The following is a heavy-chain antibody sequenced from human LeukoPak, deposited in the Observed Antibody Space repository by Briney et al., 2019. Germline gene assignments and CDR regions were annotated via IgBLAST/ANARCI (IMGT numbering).Heavy chain of an antibody. V-gene: IGHV4-39*01. D-gene: IGHD3-22*01. CDR3: ARHPDSKDAFDI. CDR2: IYYSGST. Sequence: SETLSLTCTVSGGSISSSSYYWGWIRQPPGKGLEWIGIIYYSGSTYYNPSLKGRVTISVDTSKNQFSLKLSPVTAADTAVYYCARHPDSKDAFDIWGQGTMVTVSS. CDR1: GGSISSSSYY. J-gene: IGHJ3*02.